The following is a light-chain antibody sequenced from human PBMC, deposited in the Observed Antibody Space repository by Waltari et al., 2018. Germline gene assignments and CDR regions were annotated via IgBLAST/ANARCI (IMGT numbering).Light chain of an antibody. CDR1: NSNIGAGYA. CDR3: QSYDSSLSGL. Sequence: QSVLTPPPSVSGAPGQRLTISCTGSNSNIGAGYAVHWYQQLPGTAPKLLIYANTNRPSGVPDRFSGSKSGTSASLAITGLQAEDEADYHCQSYDSSLSGLFGGGTKLTVL. CDR2: ANT. V-gene: IGLV1-40*01. J-gene: IGLJ3*02.